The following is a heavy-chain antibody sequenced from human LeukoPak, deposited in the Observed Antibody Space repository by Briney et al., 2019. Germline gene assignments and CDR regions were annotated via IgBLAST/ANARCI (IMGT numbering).Heavy chain of an antibody. V-gene: IGHV3-30*03. J-gene: IGHJ4*02. CDR3: ARDPSPPVYTSGPFDY. CDR2: ISYDGTNK. Sequence: PGGSLRLSCAASGFTFINYGMHWVRQAPGKGLEWVAVISYDGTNKYYADSVKGRFTISRDNAKNSLYLQMNSLRAEDTAVYYCARDPSPPVYTSGPFDYWGQGTLVTVSS. D-gene: IGHD1-1*01. CDR1: GFTFINYG.